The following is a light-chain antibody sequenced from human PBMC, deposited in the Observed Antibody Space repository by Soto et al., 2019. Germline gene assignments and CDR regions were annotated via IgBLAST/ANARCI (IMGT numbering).Light chain of an antibody. CDR2: EVN. J-gene: IGLJ3*02. CDR3: TSYAGSNIWV. Sequence: QSALTQPPSASGSPGQSVTISCTGTSSDVGAYNYVSWYQQYPGKAPKLMIYEVNKRPSGVPDCFSGSKSGKTASLTVSGLQPEDEDDYHCTSYAGSNIWVFGGGTKLTVL. V-gene: IGLV2-8*01. CDR1: SSDVGAYNY.